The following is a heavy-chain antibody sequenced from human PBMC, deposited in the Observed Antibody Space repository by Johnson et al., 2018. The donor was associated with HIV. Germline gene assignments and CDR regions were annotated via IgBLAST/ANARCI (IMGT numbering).Heavy chain of an antibody. CDR2: ISYDGSVK. J-gene: IGHJ3*02. CDR1: GFTFSSYW. V-gene: IGHV3-30*18. CDR3: AKAMGGWLLAHAFDI. D-gene: IGHD3-22*01. Sequence: QVQLVESGGGLVQPGGSLRLSCAASGFTFSSYWMSWVRQAPGKGLEWVAVISYDGSVKYYADAVKGRFTISRDNSKNTLYLQMNSLRAEDTAVYYCAKAMGGWLLAHAFDIWGQGTMVTISS.